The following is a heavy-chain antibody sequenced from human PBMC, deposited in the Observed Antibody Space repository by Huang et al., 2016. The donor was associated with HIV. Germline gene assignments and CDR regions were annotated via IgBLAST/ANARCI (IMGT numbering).Heavy chain of an antibody. CDR3: ARDWSFGSSTSPAD. CDR1: GYTFTDTN. D-gene: IGHD6-6*01. CDR2: SNPRRGGT. Sequence: QVQLVQSGAEVKNPGASVRVSCKASGYTFTDTNIHWVRQAPGQGLEWMGWSNPRRGGTSYAQRVQGRITMTRDTTISTFHMDLRRIQSDDTAVYFCARDWSFGSSTSPADWGQGTLVTVSS. J-gene: IGHJ4*02. V-gene: IGHV1-2*02.